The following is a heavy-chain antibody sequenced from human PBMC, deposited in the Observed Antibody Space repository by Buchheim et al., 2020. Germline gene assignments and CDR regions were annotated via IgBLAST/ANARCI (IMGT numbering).Heavy chain of an antibody. Sequence: QVQLQESGPGLVKPSQTLSLTCTVSGGSISSNSYYWNWIRQPAGKGLEWIGRVYTSGSINHNPSLKSRVTISIATSKNQFSLTLSSVTAADTAVYFCARDKVMTSPYTWFDPWGQGTL. CDR1: GGSISSNSYY. CDR3: ARDKVMTSPYTWFDP. D-gene: IGHD2-21*01. J-gene: IGHJ5*02. V-gene: IGHV4-61*02. CDR2: VYTSGSI.